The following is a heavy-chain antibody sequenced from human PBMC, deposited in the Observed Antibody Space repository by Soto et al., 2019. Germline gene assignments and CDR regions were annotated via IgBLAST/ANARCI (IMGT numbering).Heavy chain of an antibody. CDR3: ARGQGSGYPGDGAFDI. J-gene: IGHJ3*02. Sequence: EVQLVESGGGLVKPGGSLRLSCAASGFTFSTYSMNWVRQAPGKGLEWVSSISNSNTYIYYADSLKRRLTISRDNAKNSLYLHMNSLRAEETAVYYCARGQGSGYPGDGAFDIWGQGTMVTVSS. D-gene: IGHD5-12*01. CDR2: ISNSNTYI. CDR1: GFTFSTYS. V-gene: IGHV3-21*01.